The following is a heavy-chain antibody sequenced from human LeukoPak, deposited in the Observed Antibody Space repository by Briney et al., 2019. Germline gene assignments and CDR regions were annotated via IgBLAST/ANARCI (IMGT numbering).Heavy chain of an antibody. V-gene: IGHV1-18*01. CDR1: GYTFTSYG. J-gene: IGHJ6*02. CDR2: ISAYNGNT. CDR3: ERDRGPHCSSTSCYWGYYYYGMDV. D-gene: IGHD2-2*01. Sequence: ASVKVSCKASGYTFTSYGISWVRQAPGQGLEWMGWISAYNGNTNYAQKLQGRVTMTTDASTSTAYMELRSLRSDDTAVYYCERDRGPHCSSTSCYWGYYYYGMDVWGQGTTVTVSS.